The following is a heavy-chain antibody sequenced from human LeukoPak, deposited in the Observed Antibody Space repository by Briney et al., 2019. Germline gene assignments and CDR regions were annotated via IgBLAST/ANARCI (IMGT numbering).Heavy chain of an antibody. CDR1: GGSISSSSYY. Sequence: SETLSLTCTVSGGSISSSSYYWGWIRQPPGKGLEWIGSIYYSGSTYYNPSLKSRVTISVDTSKNQFSLKLSSVTAADTAVYYCARDRYSYYYGSGSNDYWGQGTLVTVSS. CDR2: IYYSGST. V-gene: IGHV4-39*07. D-gene: IGHD3-10*01. J-gene: IGHJ4*02. CDR3: ARDRYSYYYGSGSNDY.